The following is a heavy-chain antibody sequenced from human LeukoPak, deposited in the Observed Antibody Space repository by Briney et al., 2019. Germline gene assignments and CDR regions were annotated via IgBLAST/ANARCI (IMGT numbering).Heavy chain of an antibody. CDR3: ARRGGGTGWYFDY. D-gene: IGHD6-19*01. Sequence: PSETLSLTCTVSGGSISSYYWSWLRQPPGKGLEWIGYIYYSGSTNYNPSLKSRVTISVDTSKNQFSLKLSAVTAADTAVYYCARRGGGTGWYFDYWGQGTLVTVSS. CDR2: IYYSGST. CDR1: GGSISSYY. V-gene: IGHV4-59*12. J-gene: IGHJ4*02.